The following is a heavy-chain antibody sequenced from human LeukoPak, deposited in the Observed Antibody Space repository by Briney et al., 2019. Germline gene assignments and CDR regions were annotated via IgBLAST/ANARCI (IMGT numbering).Heavy chain of an antibody. D-gene: IGHD3-16*01. CDR2: ISGSGGST. V-gene: IGHV3-23*01. CDR3: ANEEPLYDYVWGSYLDY. Sequence: GGSLRLPCAASGFTFSSYAMSWVRQAPGKGLEWVSAISGSGGSTYYADSVKGRFTISRDNSKNTLYLQMNSLRAEDTAVYYCANEEPLYDYVWGSYLDYWGQGTLVTVSS. CDR1: GFTFSSYA. J-gene: IGHJ4*02.